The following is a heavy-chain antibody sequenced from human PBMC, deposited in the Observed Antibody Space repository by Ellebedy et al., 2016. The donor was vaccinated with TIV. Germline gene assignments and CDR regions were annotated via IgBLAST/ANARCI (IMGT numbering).Heavy chain of an antibody. J-gene: IGHJ4*02. V-gene: IGHV3-30*02. Sequence: GGSLRLSCTASGFSFSSYGMHWVRQAPGKGLEWVAYIRDDSSKMYYGNSLKGRFTISRDNSKNTLYLHMSGLRGDDTAVYYCARDDYYGSGTDYWGQGTLVTVSS. D-gene: IGHD3-10*01. CDR2: IRDDSSKM. CDR3: ARDDYYGSGTDY. CDR1: GFSFSSYG.